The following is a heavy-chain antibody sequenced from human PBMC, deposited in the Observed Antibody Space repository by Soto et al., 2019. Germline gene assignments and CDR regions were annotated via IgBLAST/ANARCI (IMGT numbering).Heavy chain of an antibody. CDR3: ARAPRNHYAPDY. Sequence: SETLSLTCTVSGGSISSYYWSWIRQPPGKGLEWIGYIYYSGSTNYNPSLKSRVTISVDTSKNQFSLKLSSVTAADTAVYYRARAPRNHYAPDYWGQGTLVTVAS. V-gene: IGHV4-59*01. CDR1: GGSISSYY. J-gene: IGHJ4*02. CDR2: IYYSGST. D-gene: IGHD4-17*01.